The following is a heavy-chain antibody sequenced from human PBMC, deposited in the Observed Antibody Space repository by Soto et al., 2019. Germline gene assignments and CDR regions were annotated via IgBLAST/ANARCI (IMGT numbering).Heavy chain of an antibody. J-gene: IGHJ3*02. V-gene: IGHV1-69*13. D-gene: IGHD2-8*01. CDR2: IIPIFGTA. CDR1: GGTFSSYA. Sequence: SVKVSCKASGGTFSSYAISWVRQAPGQGLEWMGGIIPIFGTANYAQKFQGRVTITADESTSTAYMELSSLRSEDTAVYYCATVDLGYCANGVCPNDAFDIWGQGTMVTVSS. CDR3: ATVDLGYCANGVCPNDAFDI.